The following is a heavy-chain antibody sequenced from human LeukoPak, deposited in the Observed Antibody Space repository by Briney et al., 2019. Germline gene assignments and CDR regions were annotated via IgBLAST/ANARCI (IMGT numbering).Heavy chain of an antibody. CDR3: ARDRRYSYGHRGYYYGMDV. CDR2: ISYDGSNK. J-gene: IGHJ6*02. CDR1: GFTFSSYA. D-gene: IGHD5-18*01. Sequence: GRSLRFSCAASGFTFSSYAMHWVRQAPGKGLEWVAVISYDGSNKYYADSVKGRFTISRDNSKNTLYLQMNSLRAEDTAVYYCARDRRYSYGHRGYYYGMDVWGQGTTVTVSS. V-gene: IGHV3-30-3*01.